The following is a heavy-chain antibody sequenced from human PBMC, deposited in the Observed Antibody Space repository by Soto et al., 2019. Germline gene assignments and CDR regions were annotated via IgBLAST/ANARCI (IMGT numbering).Heavy chain of an antibody. CDR3: ARDTRYGVLDY. V-gene: IGHV4-59*01. Sequence: SETLSLTCTVSGGSISSYYWSWIRQPPGEGLEWIGYIYYSGDTNYNPSLKSRVTISVDTSKNQFSLSLSSLTAADTAVYYCARDTRYGVLDYWGQGTLVTVS. J-gene: IGHJ4*02. CDR2: IYYSGDT. D-gene: IGHD4-17*01. CDR1: GGSISSYY.